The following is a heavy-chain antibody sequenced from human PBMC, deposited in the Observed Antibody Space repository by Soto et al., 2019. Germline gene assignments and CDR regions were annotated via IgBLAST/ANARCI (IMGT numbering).Heavy chain of an antibody. J-gene: IGHJ4*02. V-gene: IGHV3-7*01. CDR2: IKQDGSEK. CDR1: GFTFSSYW. Sequence: GGSLRLSCAASGFTFSSYWMSWVRQAPGKGLEWVANIKQDGSEKYYVDSVKGRFTISRDNAKNSLYLQMNSLRAEDTAVYYCASHPMVRGPIHTGYWGQGTLVTVSS. CDR3: ASHPMVRGPIHTGY. D-gene: IGHD3-10*01.